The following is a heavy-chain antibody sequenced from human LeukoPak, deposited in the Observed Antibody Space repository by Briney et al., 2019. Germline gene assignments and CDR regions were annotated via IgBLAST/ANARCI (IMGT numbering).Heavy chain of an antibody. CDR3: AKQLGYCSNGSCYFPY. Sequence: GGSLRLSCAASGFTVSSNYMSWVRQAPGKGLEWVSAISNNGGYTYYADSVQGRFTISRDNSKSTLCLQMNSLRAEDTAVYYCAKQLGYCSNGSCYFPYWGQGTLVTVSS. V-gene: IGHV3-23*01. CDR2: ISNNGGYT. J-gene: IGHJ4*02. CDR1: GFTVSSNY. D-gene: IGHD2-15*01.